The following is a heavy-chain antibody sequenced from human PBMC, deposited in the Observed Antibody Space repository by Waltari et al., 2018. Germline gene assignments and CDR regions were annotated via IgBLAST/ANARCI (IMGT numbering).Heavy chain of an antibody. V-gene: IGHV4-34*01. D-gene: IGHD3-16*02. Sequence: HLQQWGAGLLKPSETLSLTCALGGGSFSGYAWSWLRQSPGKGLEWIGDINESLETNYHPSLENRVNLALAASRNQFSLRLTSVTAADTAVYFCARVGPRGLVVSPYYMDVWAKGTTVIVSS. CDR2: INESLET. CDR3: ARVGPRGLVVSPYYMDV. CDR1: GGSFSGYA. J-gene: IGHJ6*04.